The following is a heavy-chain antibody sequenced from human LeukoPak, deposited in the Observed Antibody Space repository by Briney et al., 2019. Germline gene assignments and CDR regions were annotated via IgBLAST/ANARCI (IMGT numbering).Heavy chain of an antibody. CDR2: IKRDGSDK. CDR1: GFTFSSYW. J-gene: IGHJ3*02. D-gene: IGHD1-26*01. CDR3: ASDPSWENDAFDI. V-gene: IGHV3-7*01. Sequence: GGSLRLSCAASGFTFSSYWMTWVRQAPGKGLEWVANIKRDGSDKYYVDSVKGRFTISRDNAKSSLYLQMNSLRAEDTAVYYCASDPSWENDAFDIWGQGTMVTVSS.